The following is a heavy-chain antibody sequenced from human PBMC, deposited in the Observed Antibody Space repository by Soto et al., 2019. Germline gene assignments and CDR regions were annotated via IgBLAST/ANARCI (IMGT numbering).Heavy chain of an antibody. CDR2: IYPADSDT. CDR1: GYDFTNFW. Sequence: GESLKISCRASGYDFTNFWIGWVRQMPGKGLEWMGIIYPADSDTRYSPSSQGQVTISADKSISTAYLQWSSLKASDTAMYFCARYWHSYSLNYYRGMDVWGQGTTVTVSS. D-gene: IGHD5-18*01. J-gene: IGHJ6*02. V-gene: IGHV5-51*01. CDR3: ARYWHSYSLNYYRGMDV.